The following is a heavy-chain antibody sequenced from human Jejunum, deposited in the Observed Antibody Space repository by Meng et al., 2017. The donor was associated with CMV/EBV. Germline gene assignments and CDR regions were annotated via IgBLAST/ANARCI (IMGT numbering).Heavy chain of an antibody. Sequence: ASGFTFSTYAMTWVRQAPGKGLEWVSLIYSGGSTTYYADSVKGRFTISRDDSKNTLYLQINSLRAEDTAIYYCAKDLFYDGSGYYLGNWGQGALV. V-gene: IGHV3-23*03. CDR1: GFTFSTYA. CDR2: IYSGGSTT. J-gene: IGHJ4*02. D-gene: IGHD3-22*01. CDR3: AKDLFYDGSGYYLGN.